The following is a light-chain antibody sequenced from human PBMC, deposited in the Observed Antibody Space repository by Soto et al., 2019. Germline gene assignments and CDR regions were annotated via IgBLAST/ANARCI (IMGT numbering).Light chain of an antibody. CDR3: RSYKSSSKLFV. CDR2: EVS. CDR1: SSDGGGYNY. V-gene: IGLV2-14*01. J-gene: IGLJ1*01. Sequence: QSVLTQPAYVSGSPGQSITISCPGTSSDGGGYNYVSWYQQHPGKAPNLMIYEVSNRPSGVSNRFSGYKSGNTASLPISGIQAEDDADYYCRSYKSSSKLFVSVNGNKVTV.